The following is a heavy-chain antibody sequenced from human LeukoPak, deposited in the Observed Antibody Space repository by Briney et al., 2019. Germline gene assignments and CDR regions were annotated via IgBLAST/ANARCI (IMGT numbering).Heavy chain of an antibody. V-gene: IGHV1-2*02. CDR1: GYTFTGYY. CDR2: INPNSGGT. CDR3: ARGTYWGSGSYSAFDI. D-gene: IGHD1-26*01. J-gene: IGHJ3*02. Sequence: ASVKVSCKASGYTFTGYYMHWVRQAPGQGLEWMGWINPNSGGTNYAQKFQGRVTMTRDTSISTAYMELSRLRSDDTAVYYCARGTYWGSGSYSAFDIWGQGTMVTVSS.